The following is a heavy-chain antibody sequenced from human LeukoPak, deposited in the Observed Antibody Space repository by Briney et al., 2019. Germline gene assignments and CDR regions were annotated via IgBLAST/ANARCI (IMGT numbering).Heavy chain of an antibody. J-gene: IGHJ4*02. CDR2: INPSGGST. D-gene: IGHD1-1*01. CDR1: GYTFTSYY. V-gene: IGHV1-46*01. Sequence: ASVKVSCKASGYTFTSYYMHWVRQAPGQGLEWMGIINPSGGSTSYAQKFQGRVTMTRDTSTSTVYMELSSLRSEDTAVYYCARDSPTTATTKSWKPMGYWGQGTLVTVSS. CDR3: ARDSPTTATTKSWKPMGY.